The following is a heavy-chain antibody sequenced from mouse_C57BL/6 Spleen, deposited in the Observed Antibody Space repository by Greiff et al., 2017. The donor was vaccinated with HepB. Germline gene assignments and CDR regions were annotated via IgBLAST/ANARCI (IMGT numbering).Heavy chain of an antibody. Sequence: QVQLQQPGAELVKPGASVKLSCKASGYTFTSYWMQWVKQRPGQGLEWIGEIDPSDSYTNYNQKFKGKATLTVDTSSSTAYMQLSSLTSEDSAVYYCARGPPLDSNYGAYWGQGTLVTVSA. D-gene: IGHD2-5*01. V-gene: IGHV1-50*01. CDR2: IDPSDSYT. CDR3: ARGPPLDSNYGAY. CDR1: GYTFTSYW. J-gene: IGHJ3*01.